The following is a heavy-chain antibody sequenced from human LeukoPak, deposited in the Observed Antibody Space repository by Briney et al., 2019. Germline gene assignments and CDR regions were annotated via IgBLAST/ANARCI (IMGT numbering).Heavy chain of an antibody. V-gene: IGHV3-23*01. CDR1: GFTFSSYA. Sequence: GGSLRLSCAASGFTFSSYAMSWVRQAPGKGLEWVSAISGSGGSTYYADSVKGRFTISRDNAKNSLYLQMNSLRAEDTAVYYCARDRIVVPSRNAFDIWGQGTMVTVSS. J-gene: IGHJ3*02. CDR2: ISGSGGST. CDR3: ARDRIVVPSRNAFDI. D-gene: IGHD3-22*01.